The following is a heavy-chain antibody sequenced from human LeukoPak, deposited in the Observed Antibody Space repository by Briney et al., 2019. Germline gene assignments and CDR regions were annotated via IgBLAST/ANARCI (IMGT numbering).Heavy chain of an antibody. CDR2: IKPDGSEK. Sequence: PGGSLRLSCATSGFTFNSYWMSWVRQAPGKGPEWVANIKPDGSEKYYVASVTGRFTISRDNAKNSLYLQMNSLRADDTAVYYCASHSSGWFGWGQGTLVTVSS. CDR3: ASHSSGWFG. CDR1: GFTFNSYW. V-gene: IGHV3-7*01. D-gene: IGHD6-19*01. J-gene: IGHJ4*02.